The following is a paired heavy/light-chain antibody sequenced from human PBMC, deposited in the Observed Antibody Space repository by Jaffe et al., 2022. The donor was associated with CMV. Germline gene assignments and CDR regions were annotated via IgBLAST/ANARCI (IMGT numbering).Light chain of an antibody. Sequence: DIQMTQSPSSLSASVGDRVTITCRASQGISNYLAWFQQKPGKAPKSLIYAASSLQSGVPSKFSGSGSGTDFTLTISSLQPEDFATYYCQQYNSYPSITFGQGTRLEIK. V-gene: IGKV1-16*02. CDR1: QGISNY. J-gene: IGKJ5*01. CDR2: AAS. CDR3: QQYNSYPSIT.
Heavy chain of an antibody. D-gene: IGHD2-15*01. CDR3: ARLPVDYYYGMDV. CDR2: IYYSGST. V-gene: IGHV4-39*01. Sequence: QLQLQESGPGLVKPSETLSLTCTVSGGSISSSSYYWGWIRQPPGKGLEWIGSIYYSGSTYYNPSLKSRVTISVDTSKNQFSLKLSSVTAADTAVYYCARLPVDYYYGMDVWGQGTTVTVSS. J-gene: IGHJ6*02. CDR1: GGSISSSSYY.